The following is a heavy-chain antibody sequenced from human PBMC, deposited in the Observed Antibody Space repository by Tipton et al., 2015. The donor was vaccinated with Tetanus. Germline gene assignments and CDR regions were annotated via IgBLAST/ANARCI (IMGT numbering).Heavy chain of an antibody. CDR3: TSSLNTWYYYGVDV. V-gene: IGHV3-53*01. Sequence: GSLRLSCAASGFTFGSYAMNWVRQAPGKGLEWVSIIYSGGRTYYADSVKGRFTISRDNSKNMLFLQMNSMRAEDTAVYYCTSSLNTWYYYGVDVWGQGTTVTVSS. J-gene: IGHJ6*02. CDR2: IYSGGRT. CDR1: GFTFGSYA. D-gene: IGHD3-16*01.